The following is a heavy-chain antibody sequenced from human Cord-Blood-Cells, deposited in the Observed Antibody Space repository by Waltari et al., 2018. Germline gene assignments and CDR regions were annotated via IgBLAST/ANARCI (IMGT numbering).Heavy chain of an antibody. CDR1: GGSISSYY. CDR2: IYYSGST. J-gene: IGHJ3*02. V-gene: IGHV4-59*01. D-gene: IGHD2-2*01. Sequence: QVQLQESCPGLVKPSETLSLTCTVSGGSISSYYWSWIRQPPGKGLEWIGYIYYSGSTTYNPTLKSRVTISVDTSKNQFSLKLSSVTAADTAVYYCARGGGYCSSTSCYAFDIWGQGTMVTVSS. CDR3: ARGGGYCSSTSCYAFDI.